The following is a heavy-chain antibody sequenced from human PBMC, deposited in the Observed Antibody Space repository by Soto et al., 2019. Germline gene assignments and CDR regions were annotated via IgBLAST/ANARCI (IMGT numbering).Heavy chain of an antibody. J-gene: IGHJ6*02. CDR3: ARDGSSYDSRGYYGMDV. Sequence: EVQLVESGGGLVKPGGSLRLSCAASGFTFSSYSMNWVRQAPGKGLEWVSSISSSSSYIYYADSVKGRFTISRDNAKNSLYLQMNSLRAEDTAVYYCARDGSSYDSRGYYGMDVWGQGTTVTVSS. CDR1: GFTFSSYS. D-gene: IGHD3-22*01. V-gene: IGHV3-21*01. CDR2: ISSSSSYI.